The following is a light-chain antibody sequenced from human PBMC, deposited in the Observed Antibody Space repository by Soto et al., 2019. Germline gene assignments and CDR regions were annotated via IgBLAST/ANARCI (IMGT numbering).Light chain of an antibody. CDR2: DAF. CDR3: QQYDEWPLT. CDR1: ENIKTR. Sequence: EKVMTQSPATLSVSPGDRATLSCRASENIKTRLAWYQQKPGQAPSLLIYDAFTRATGIPARFSGSASGTEFNLTISSLQSEDFAVYYCQQYDEWPLTIGGGTKVEIK. V-gene: IGKV3-15*01. J-gene: IGKJ4*01.